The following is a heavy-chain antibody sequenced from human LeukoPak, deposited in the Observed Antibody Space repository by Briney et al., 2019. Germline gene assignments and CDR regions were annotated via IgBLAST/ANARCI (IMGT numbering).Heavy chain of an antibody. CDR1: GGSISSSSYY. V-gene: IGHV4-39*07. J-gene: IGHJ6*03. D-gene: IGHD3-22*01. CDR2: IYYSGST. Sequence: PSETLSLTCTVSGGSISSSSYYWGWIRQPPGKGLEWIGSIYYSGSTYYNPSLKSRVTISVDTSKDQFSLKLSSMTAADTAVYYCARTMIVVAVYYYYYMDVWGKGTTVTVSS. CDR3: ARTMIVVAVYYYYYMDV.